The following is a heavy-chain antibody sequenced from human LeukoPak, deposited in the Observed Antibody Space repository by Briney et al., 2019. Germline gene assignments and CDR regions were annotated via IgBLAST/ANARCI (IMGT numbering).Heavy chain of an antibody. CDR3: ARRAGAYSHPYDY. J-gene: IGHJ4*02. CDR1: GFTFSNYA. D-gene: IGHD4/OR15-4a*01. V-gene: IGHV3-23*01. Sequence: GGSLRLSCAASGFTFSNYAMNWVRQAPGKGLEWVSSLSDSGSSTYYAESVKGRFTIYRDNSKNMLYLQMNSLRAEDTAVYYCARRAGAYSHPYDYWGQGTLVTVSS. CDR2: LSDSGSST.